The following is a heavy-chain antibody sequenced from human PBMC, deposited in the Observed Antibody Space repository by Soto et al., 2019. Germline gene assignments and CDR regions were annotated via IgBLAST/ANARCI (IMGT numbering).Heavy chain of an antibody. CDR1: GSYINSYY. Sequence: SDTLSLTCTISGSYINSYYWRWIRQPPGQGLEWIVYFYYSGSTNYNPSLKSRVTISVDTSKNQFSLKLSSVAAADTAVYYCARAAPAPSYSSSSPYYYYGMDVWGQGTTVT. CDR3: ARAAPAPSYSSSSPYYYYGMDV. D-gene: IGHD6-6*01. CDR2: FYYSGST. V-gene: IGHV4-59*01. J-gene: IGHJ6*02.